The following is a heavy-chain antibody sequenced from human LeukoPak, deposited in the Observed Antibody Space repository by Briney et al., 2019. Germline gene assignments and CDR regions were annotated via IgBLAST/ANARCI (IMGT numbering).Heavy chain of an antibody. V-gene: IGHV3-48*01. Sequence: GGSLRLSCAASGFTFSSYSMNWVRQAPGKGLEWVSYISSSSSTIYYADSVKGRFTISRDNAKNSLYLQMNSLRAEDTAVYYCARDLGIVGDQLDYWGQGTLVTVSS. D-gene: IGHD1-26*01. CDR3: ARDLGIVGDQLDY. J-gene: IGHJ4*02. CDR1: GFTFSSYS. CDR2: ISSSSSTI.